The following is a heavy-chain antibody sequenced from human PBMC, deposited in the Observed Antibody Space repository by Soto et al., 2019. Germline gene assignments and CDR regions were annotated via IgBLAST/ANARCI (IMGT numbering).Heavy chain of an antibody. CDR1: GFTFSSYA. D-gene: IGHD6-13*01. J-gene: IGHJ4*02. V-gene: IGHV3-30-3*01. CDR2: ISYDGSNK. CDR3: ARDYSASGSSWYDY. Sequence: QVQLVESGGGVVQPGRSLRLSCAASGFTFSSYAMHWVRQAPGKGLEWVAVISYDGSNKYYADSVKGRFTISRDNSKNPLYLQMNSLRAEDTAVYYCARDYSASGSSWYDYWGQGTLVTVSS.